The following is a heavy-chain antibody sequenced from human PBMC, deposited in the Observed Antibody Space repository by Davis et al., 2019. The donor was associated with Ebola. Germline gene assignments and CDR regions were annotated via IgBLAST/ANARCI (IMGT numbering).Heavy chain of an antibody. CDR2: INHSGST. V-gene: IGHV4-34*01. CDR3: ARGRYQLPLTY. D-gene: IGHD2-2*01. J-gene: IGHJ4*02. CDR1: GASFSGYY. Sequence: PGGSLRLSCAVYGASFSGYYWSWIRQPPGKGLEWIGEINHSGSTNYNPSLNSRVTISVDTAKNQFSLKLSHVTAADTAVYYCARGRYQLPLTYRGQGTLVTVSS.